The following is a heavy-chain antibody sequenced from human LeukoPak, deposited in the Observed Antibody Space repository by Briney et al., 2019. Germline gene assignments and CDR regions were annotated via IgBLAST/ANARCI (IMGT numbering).Heavy chain of an antibody. D-gene: IGHD3-9*01. J-gene: IGHJ4*02. V-gene: IGHV3-74*01. CDR2: INSDGRST. Sequence: GGSLRLSCAASGFTFSNYWMHWVRQAPGKGLVWVSRINSDGRSTSYADSVTGRFTISRDNSKNTLYLQMNSLRAEDTAVYYCAREGGGYDILTGYYPPAGYFDYWGQGTLVTVSS. CDR3: AREGGGYDILTGYYPPAGYFDY. CDR1: GFTFSNYW.